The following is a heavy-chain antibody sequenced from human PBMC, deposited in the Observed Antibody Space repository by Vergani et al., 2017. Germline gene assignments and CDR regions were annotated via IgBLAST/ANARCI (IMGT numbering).Heavy chain of an antibody. J-gene: IGHJ1*01. Sequence: EVKVLESGGGLVQPGGSLRLSCAGSGFPYNQYGMSWVRLAPGRGLDWVSSISGTAGSPMYAESVKGRFTVSRDNSKNTVYLQMNDLRVDDTAVYYCVKHSSILSRRGDLHHWGQGTLVTVSS. V-gene: IGHV3-23*01. CDR1: GFPYNQYG. CDR3: VKHSSILSRRGDLHH. CDR2: ISGTAGSP. D-gene: IGHD2-21*01.